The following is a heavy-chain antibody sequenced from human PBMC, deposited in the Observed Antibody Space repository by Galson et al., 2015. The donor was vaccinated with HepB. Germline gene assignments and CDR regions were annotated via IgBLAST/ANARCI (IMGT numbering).Heavy chain of an antibody. J-gene: IGHJ6*02. V-gene: IGHV7-4-1*02. D-gene: IGHD6-13*01. CDR1: GYTFTSYA. Sequence: SVKVSCKASGYTFTSYAMNWVRQAPGQGLEWMGWINTNTGNPTCAKGFTGRFVFSLDTSVSTTYLQISTLKAEDTAVYYCARHPGLATAGYYYGMDVWGQGTTVTVSS. CDR2: INTNTGNP. CDR3: ARHPGLATAGYYYGMDV.